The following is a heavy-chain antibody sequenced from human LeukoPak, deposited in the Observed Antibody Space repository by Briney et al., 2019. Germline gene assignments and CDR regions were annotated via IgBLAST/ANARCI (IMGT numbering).Heavy chain of an antibody. J-gene: IGHJ4*02. D-gene: IGHD6-19*01. V-gene: IGHV3-49*04. CDR2: IRSKAYGGTT. CDR3: TRSGATVSGWPFPYDY. Sequence: PGGSLRLSCTASGFTFGDYAMSRVRQAPGKGLEWVGFIRSKAYGGTTEYAASVKGRFTISRDDSKSIAYLQMNSLKTEDTAVYYCTRSGATVSGWPFPYDYWGQGTLVTVSS. CDR1: GFTFGDYA.